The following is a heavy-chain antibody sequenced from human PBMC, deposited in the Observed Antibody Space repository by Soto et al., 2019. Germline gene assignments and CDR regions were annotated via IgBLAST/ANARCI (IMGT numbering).Heavy chain of an antibody. Sequence: GGSLRLSCAASGFTFSDYYMSWIRQAPGKGLEWVSYISSSGSTIYYADSVKGRFTISRDNAKNSLYLQMNSLGAEDTAVYYCARVLQGYCSSTSCYGRYYYYMDVWGKGTTVTVSS. V-gene: IGHV3-11*01. CDR2: ISSSGSTI. CDR3: ARVLQGYCSSTSCYGRYYYYMDV. D-gene: IGHD2-2*01. J-gene: IGHJ6*03. CDR1: GFTFSDYY.